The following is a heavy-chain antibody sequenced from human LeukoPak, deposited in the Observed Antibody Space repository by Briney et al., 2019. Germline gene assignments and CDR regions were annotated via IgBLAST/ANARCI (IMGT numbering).Heavy chain of an antibody. V-gene: IGHV3-7*03. J-gene: IGHJ4*02. CDR1: GFTFSSYW. D-gene: IGHD4-17*01. CDR3: ARDGGYGDYDPYYFDY. CDR2: IKQDGSEK. Sequence: PGGSLRLSCAASGFTFSSYWMSWVRQAPGKGLEWVANIKQDGSEKYYVDSVKGRFTISRDNVKNSLYLQMNSLRAEDTAVYYCARDGGYGDYDPYYFDYWGQGTLVTVSS.